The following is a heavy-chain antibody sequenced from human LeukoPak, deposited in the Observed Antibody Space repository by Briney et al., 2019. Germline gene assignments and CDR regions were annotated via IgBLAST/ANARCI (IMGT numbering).Heavy chain of an antibody. CDR3: ARDLGYSYGLPNAFDI. Sequence: PGGSLRLSCAASGFTFSSYAMHWVRQAPGKGLEWVADISYDGSNKYYADSVKGRFTISRDNSKNTLYPQMNSLRAEDTAVYYCARDLGYSYGLPNAFDIWGQGTMVTVSS. CDR1: GFTFSSYA. J-gene: IGHJ3*02. D-gene: IGHD5-18*01. V-gene: IGHV3-30-3*01. CDR2: ISYDGSNK.